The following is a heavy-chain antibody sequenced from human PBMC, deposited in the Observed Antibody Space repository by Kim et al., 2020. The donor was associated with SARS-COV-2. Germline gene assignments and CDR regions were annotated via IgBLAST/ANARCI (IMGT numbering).Heavy chain of an antibody. D-gene: IGHD3-16*01. Sequence: ASVKVSCKASGYTFSDHDMHWVRQAPGPGFEWMGWINPKSGVTNYAQMFQGRVTMTTDTSINTAYMELSRLRSDDTAVYYCVRVGATSGALHRGYDSWGQGTLVTVSS. V-gene: IGHV1-2*02. J-gene: IGHJ5*01. CDR1: GYTFSDHD. CDR2: INPKSGVT. CDR3: VRVGATSGALHRGYDS.